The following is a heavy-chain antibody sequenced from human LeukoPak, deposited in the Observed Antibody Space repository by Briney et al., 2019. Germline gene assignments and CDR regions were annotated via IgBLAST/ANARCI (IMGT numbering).Heavy chain of an antibody. Sequence: GGSLRLSCAASGFTFSGYEMNWVRQAPGKGLEWISYICGRGKTKYYADSVKGRFTISRDDAKNFLYLQMNSLRAEDTAVYYCARGHYDMDVWGQGTTVTVSS. CDR2: ICGRGKTK. CDR3: ARGHYDMDV. V-gene: IGHV3-48*03. CDR1: GFTFSGYE. J-gene: IGHJ6*02.